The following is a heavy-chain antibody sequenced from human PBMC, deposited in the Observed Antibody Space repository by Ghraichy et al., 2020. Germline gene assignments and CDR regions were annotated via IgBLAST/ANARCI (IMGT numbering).Heavy chain of an antibody. V-gene: IGHV3-15*01. CDR2: IKSKTDGGTT. D-gene: IGHD2-2*02. J-gene: IGHJ4*02. Sequence: GGSLRLSCAASGFTFSNAWMSWVRQAPGKGLEWVGRIKSKTDGGTTDYAAPVKGRFTISRDDSKNTLYLQMNSLKTEDTAVYYCYCSSTSCYTSAGRWGQGTLVTVSS. CDR1: GFTFSNAW. CDR3: YCSSTSCYTSAGR.